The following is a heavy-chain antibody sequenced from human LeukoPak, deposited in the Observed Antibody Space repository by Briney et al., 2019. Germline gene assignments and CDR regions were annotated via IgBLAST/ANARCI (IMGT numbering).Heavy chain of an antibody. V-gene: IGHV3-11*01. CDR2: ISRSGSTI. J-gene: IGHJ4*02. Sequence: LSLTCTVSGGSISSYYWSWIRQPPGKGLEWVSYISRSGSTICYADSVKGRFTISRDNAKNSLYLQMNSLRAEDTAVYYCATADYSYGDYWGQGTLVTVSS. D-gene: IGHD5-18*01. CDR3: ATADYSYGDY. CDR1: GGSISSYY.